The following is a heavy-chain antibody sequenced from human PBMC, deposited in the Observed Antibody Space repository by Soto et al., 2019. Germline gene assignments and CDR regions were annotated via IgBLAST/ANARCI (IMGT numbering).Heavy chain of an antibody. CDR3: GREHYDSSGRLDY. J-gene: IGHJ4*02. D-gene: IGHD3-22*01. CDR1: GFTFSSYW. Sequence: GGSLTLSCAASGFTFSSYWMHWVRQAPGKGLVWVSLINSDGSSTTYADSVKGRFTISRDNAKNTLYLQMNSLRAEDTAVYYCGREHYDSSGRLDYWGQGTLVTVSS. V-gene: IGHV3-74*01. CDR2: INSDGSST.